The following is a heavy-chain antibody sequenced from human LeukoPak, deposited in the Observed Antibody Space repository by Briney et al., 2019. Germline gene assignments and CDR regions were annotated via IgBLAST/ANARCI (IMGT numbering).Heavy chain of an antibody. CDR3: ARAIVVVPAANDAFDI. V-gene: IGHV4-59*08. CDR1: GGSISSYY. CDR2: IYYSGST. Sequence: SETLSLTCTVSGGSISSYYWSWIRQPPGKGLEWIGYIYYSGSTNYNPSLKSRVTISVDTSKNQFSLKLSSVTAADTAVYYCARAIVVVPAANDAFDIWGQGTMVTVSS. D-gene: IGHD2-2*01. J-gene: IGHJ3*02.